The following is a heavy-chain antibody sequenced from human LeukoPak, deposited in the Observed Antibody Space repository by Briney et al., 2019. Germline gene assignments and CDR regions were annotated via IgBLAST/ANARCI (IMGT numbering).Heavy chain of an antibody. CDR1: GFTFSSYS. Sequence: GGSLRLSCAASGFTFSSYSMNWVRQAPGKGLEWVSYISSSSSTIYYADSVKGRFTISRDNAQNSLYLQMNSLRAEDTAVYYCARRTPGYCSGGGCCAFQHWGQGTLVTVSS. D-gene: IGHD2-15*01. V-gene: IGHV3-48*04. CDR2: ISSSSSTI. CDR3: ARRTPGYCSGGGCCAFQH. J-gene: IGHJ1*01.